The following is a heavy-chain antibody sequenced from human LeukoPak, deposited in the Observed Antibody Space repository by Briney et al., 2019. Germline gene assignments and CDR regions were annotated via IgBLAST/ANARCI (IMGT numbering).Heavy chain of an antibody. CDR3: AKDFSNWAFDY. V-gene: IGHV3-30*18. Sequence: GGSLRLSCAASGFTFSSYSMHWVRQAPGKGLEWVAVISYDGSNKYYADSVKGRFTISRGNSKNTLYLQMNSLRAEDTAVYYCAKDFSNWAFDYWGQGTLVTVSS. D-gene: IGHD7-27*01. CDR1: GFTFSSYS. J-gene: IGHJ4*02. CDR2: ISYDGSNK.